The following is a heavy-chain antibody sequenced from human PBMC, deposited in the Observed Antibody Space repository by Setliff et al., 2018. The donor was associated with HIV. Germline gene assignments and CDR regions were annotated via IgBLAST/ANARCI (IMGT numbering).Heavy chain of an antibody. CDR2: ISSSSSYI. J-gene: IGHJ4*02. CDR3: ARVGALPFDY. D-gene: IGHD2-15*01. CDR1: GFTFSGYS. V-gene: IGHV3-21*01. Sequence: PGESLKISCAASGFTFSGYSMNWVRQAPGKGLEWVSSISSSSSYIYYADSVKGRFTISRDNAKNSLYLQMNSLRAEDTAVYYCARVGALPFDYWGQGTLVTVSS.